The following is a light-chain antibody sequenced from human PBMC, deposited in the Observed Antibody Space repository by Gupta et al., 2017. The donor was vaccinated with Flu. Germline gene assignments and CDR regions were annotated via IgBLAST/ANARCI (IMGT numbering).Light chain of an antibody. Sequence: VTSGQPASSSCRTIHSRARRDGNPYLDWFQQRPGRIPRRLIYKASNRDSGVPDRFSGSGSGTDFTLKISRVEAEDVGVYYCKQAKHCLYTFGQGTKVEIK. CDR2: KAS. J-gene: IGKJ2*01. V-gene: IGKV2-30*02. CDR3: KQAKHCLYT. CDR1: HSRARRDGNPY.